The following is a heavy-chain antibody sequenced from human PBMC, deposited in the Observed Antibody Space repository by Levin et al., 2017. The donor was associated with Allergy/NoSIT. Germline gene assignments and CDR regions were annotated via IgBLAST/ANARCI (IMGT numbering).Heavy chain of an antibody. Sequence: SQTLSLTCTVSGGSISSGSYYWSWIRQPAAKGLEWIGRIYSSGSANYNPSLKSRVTISVDTSKNQFSLKLSPVTAADTAVYYCARAEVGSEHWGQGTLVTVSS. D-gene: IGHD3-10*01. CDR1: GGSISSGSYY. J-gene: IGHJ4*02. CDR3: ARAEVGSEH. CDR2: IYSSGSA. V-gene: IGHV4-61*02.